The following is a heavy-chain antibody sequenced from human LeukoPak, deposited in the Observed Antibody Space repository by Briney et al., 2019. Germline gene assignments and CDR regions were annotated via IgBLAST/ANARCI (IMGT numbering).Heavy chain of an antibody. D-gene: IGHD2-2*01. V-gene: IGHV4-34*01. CDR3: ARGRSADLSYCSSTSCYRVRDDAFDI. CDR2: INHSGST. Sequence: SETLSLTCAVYGGSFSRYYWSWIRQPPGKGLEWIGEINHSGSTNYNPSLKSRVTISVDTSKNQFSLKLSSVTAADTAVYYCARGRSADLSYCSSTSCYRVRDDAFDIWGQGTMVTVSS. J-gene: IGHJ3*02. CDR1: GGSFSRYY.